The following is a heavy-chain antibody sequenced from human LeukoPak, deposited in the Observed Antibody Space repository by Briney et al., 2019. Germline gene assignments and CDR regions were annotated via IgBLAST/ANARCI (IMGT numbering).Heavy chain of an antibody. CDR1: GFTFSSYA. J-gene: IGHJ4*02. CDR3: AGGGRWLQFGPLLPGDYFDY. D-gene: IGHD5-12*01. CDR2: ISGSGGST. Sequence: GGSLRLSCAASGFTFSSYAMSWVRQAPGKGLEWVSAISGSGGSTYYADSVKGRFTISRDNSKNTLYLQMNSLRAEDTAVYYCAGGGRWLQFGPLLPGDYFDYWGQGTLVTVSS. V-gene: IGHV3-23*01.